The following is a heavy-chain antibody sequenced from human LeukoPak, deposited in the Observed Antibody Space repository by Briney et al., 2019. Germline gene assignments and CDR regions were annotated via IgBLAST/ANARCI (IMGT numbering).Heavy chain of an antibody. J-gene: IGHJ4*02. V-gene: IGHV3-30*04. D-gene: IGHD3-9*01. Sequence: PGGSLRLSCAASGFTFNSYAMHWVRQAPGKGLEWVAVISYDGSNKYYADSVKGRFTISRDSSKNTLYLQMNSLRPEDTAVYYCARTGFLYYFDYWGQGTLVTVSS. CDR3: ARTGFLYYFDY. CDR1: GFTFNSYA. CDR2: ISYDGSNK.